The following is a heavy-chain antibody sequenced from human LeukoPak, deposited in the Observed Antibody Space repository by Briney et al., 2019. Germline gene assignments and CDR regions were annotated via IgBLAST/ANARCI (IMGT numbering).Heavy chain of an antibody. Sequence: GGSLRPSCAASGFTFSSYAMSWVRQAPGKGLKWVSAISGSGGSTYYADSVKGRFTISRDNSKNTLYLLMNSLRAEDTAVYYCAKVGSGWSTIDYWGQGTLVTVSS. V-gene: IGHV3-23*01. J-gene: IGHJ4*02. CDR2: ISGSGGST. CDR3: AKVGSGWSTIDY. D-gene: IGHD6-13*01. CDR1: GFTFSSYA.